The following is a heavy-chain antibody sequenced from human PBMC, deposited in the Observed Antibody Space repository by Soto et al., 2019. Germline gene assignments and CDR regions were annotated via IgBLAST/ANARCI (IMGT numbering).Heavy chain of an antibody. Sequence: EVHLLESGGGLIQPGGSLRLSCAASGFTFNNYAMDWVRQAPGKGLEWVSSIINTGDSRYYADSVKGLFTISRDNSKNTLYLQTNSLSADGTAVYFCAKGGTIVVVTTSLDSWGQGTLVTVAS. V-gene: IGHV3-23*01. J-gene: IGHJ4*02. CDR1: GFTFNNYA. CDR2: IINTGDSR. CDR3: AKGGTIVVVTTSLDS. D-gene: IGHD2-21*02.